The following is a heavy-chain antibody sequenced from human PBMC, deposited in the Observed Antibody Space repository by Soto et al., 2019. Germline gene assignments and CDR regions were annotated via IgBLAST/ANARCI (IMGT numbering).Heavy chain of an antibody. J-gene: IGHJ4*02. CDR2: ISSGSTYI. D-gene: IGHD3-10*01. Sequence: EVQLVESGGGLVKPGGSLRLSCAASGFTFNTYGMNWVRQAPGKGLEWVSSISSGSTYIYYADSVKGRFTPPRDNAKNSLYLQTNSLRSEDTAVYYGARALEGYYYGSGSFDYWGQGTLVTFSS. CDR3: ARALEGYYYGSGSFDY. CDR1: GFTFNTYG. V-gene: IGHV3-21*01.